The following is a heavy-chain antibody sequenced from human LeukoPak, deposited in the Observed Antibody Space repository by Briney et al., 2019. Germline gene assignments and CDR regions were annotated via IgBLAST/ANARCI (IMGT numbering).Heavy chain of an antibody. Sequence: SQTLSLTCAVSGGSISSGGYSWSWIRQPPGKGLEWIGYIYHGGSTYYNPSLKSRVTISVDRSKNQFSLKLSSVTAADTAVYYCAKGSSGFYAWGQGTLVTVSS. J-gene: IGHJ5*02. CDR3: AKGSSGFYA. D-gene: IGHD3-22*01. CDR2: IYHGGST. CDR1: GGSISSGGYS. V-gene: IGHV4-30-2*01.